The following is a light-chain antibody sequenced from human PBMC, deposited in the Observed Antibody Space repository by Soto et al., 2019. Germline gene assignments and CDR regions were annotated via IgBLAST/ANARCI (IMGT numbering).Light chain of an antibody. CDR2: EVS. J-gene: IGLJ1*01. CDR3: SSYAGSNNLGV. V-gene: IGLV2-8*01. CDR1: SSDIGGYNY. Sequence: QSVLTQPPSPSRAPGQSVTLSCTGTSSDIGGYNYVSWYQQHPGKAPKLTIYEVSKRPSGVPDRFSGSKSGNTASLTVSGLQAEDEADYYCSSYAGSNNLGVFGTGTKVTVL.